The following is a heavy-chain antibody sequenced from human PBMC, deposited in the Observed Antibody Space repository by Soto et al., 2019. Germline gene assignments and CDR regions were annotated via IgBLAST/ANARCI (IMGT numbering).Heavy chain of an antibody. CDR2: TRNKANSYTT. CDR1: GFTFSDHY. J-gene: IGHJ6*02. D-gene: IGHD2-2*01. V-gene: IGHV3-72*01. Sequence: GGSLRLSCAASGFTFSDHYMDWVRQAPGKGLEWVGRTRNKANSYTTEYAATVKGRVTISRDDSKNSLYLQMNSLKTENTAVYYCAREVVVGPAAMRDYYYGMDVWGQGTTVTVSS. CDR3: AREVVVGPAAMRDYYYGMDV.